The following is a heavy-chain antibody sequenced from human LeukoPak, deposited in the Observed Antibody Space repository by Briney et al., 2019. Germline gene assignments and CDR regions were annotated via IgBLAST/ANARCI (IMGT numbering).Heavy chain of an antibody. D-gene: IGHD2-2*01. CDR2: IYYSGST. CDR1: GGSISSGDYY. J-gene: IGHJ3*02. CDR3: ARAPRIIVVVPAANAPGAFDI. V-gene: IGHV4-30-4*08. Sequence: PSQTQSLTCTVSGGSISSGDYYWSWIRQPPGKGLEWIGYIYYSGSTYYNPSLKSRVTISVDTSKNQFSLKLSSVTAADTAVYYCARAPRIIVVVPAANAPGAFDIWGQGTMVTVSS.